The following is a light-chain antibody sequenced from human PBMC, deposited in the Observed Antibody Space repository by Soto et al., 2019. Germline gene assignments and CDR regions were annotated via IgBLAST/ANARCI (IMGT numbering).Light chain of an antibody. V-gene: IGKV1-5*03. CDR3: QQYDPYPRT. CDR2: KAS. CDR1: PSISNW. J-gene: IGKJ1*01. Sequence: DIQMTQSPSTLSASVGDRVTSTCRASPSISNWLAWYQQKPGKAPKLLIFKASTLESGVPSRFSCSGSGTEFTLNNSSLQPDDFANYHCQQYDPYPRTCGQGTKVDIQ.